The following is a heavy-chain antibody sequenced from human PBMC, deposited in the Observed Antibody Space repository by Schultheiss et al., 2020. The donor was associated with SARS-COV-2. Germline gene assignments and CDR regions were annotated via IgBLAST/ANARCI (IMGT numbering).Heavy chain of an antibody. CDR1: GFTFDDYA. CDR2: ISYDGSNK. J-gene: IGHJ6*02. CDR3: VKGVGVYYYYGMDV. Sequence: GESLKISCAASGFTFDDYAMHWVRQAPGKGLEWVAVISYDGSNKYYADSVKGRFTISRDNSKNTLYLQMSSLRAEDTAVYYCVKGVGVYYYYGMDVWGQGTTVTVSS. V-gene: IGHV3-30*18. D-gene: IGHD1-26*01.